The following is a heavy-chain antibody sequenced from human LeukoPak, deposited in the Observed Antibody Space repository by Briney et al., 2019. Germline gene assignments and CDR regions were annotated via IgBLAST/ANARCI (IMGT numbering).Heavy chain of an antibody. D-gene: IGHD4-17*01. CDR2: ISYDGNNK. V-gene: IGHV3-30-3*01. J-gene: IGHJ4*02. Sequence: PGGSLRLSCAASGFTFSSYAMHWVRQAPGKGLEWVAVISYDGNNKYYADSVKGRFTISRDSSKNTLYLRMNSLRAEDTALYYCATLPTWGQGTLVTVSS. CDR3: ATLPT. CDR1: GFTFSSYA.